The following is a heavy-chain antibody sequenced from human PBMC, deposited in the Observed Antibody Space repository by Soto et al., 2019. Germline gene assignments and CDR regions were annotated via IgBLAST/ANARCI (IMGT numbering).Heavy chain of an antibody. Sequence: PSETLSLTCAVYGGSFSGYYWSWIRQPPGKGLEWIGEINHSGSTNYNPSLKSRVTISVDTSKNQFSLKLSSVTAADTAVYYCARGGPYDIAVAGFSWYFDYWGQGTLVTSPQ. CDR2: INHSGST. V-gene: IGHV4-34*01. D-gene: IGHD6-19*01. J-gene: IGHJ4*02. CDR3: ARGGPYDIAVAGFSWYFDY. CDR1: GGSFSGYY.